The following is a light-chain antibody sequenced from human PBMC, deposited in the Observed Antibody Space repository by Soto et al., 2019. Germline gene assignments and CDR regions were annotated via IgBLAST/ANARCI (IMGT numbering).Light chain of an antibody. V-gene: IGKV1-9*01. J-gene: IGKJ4*01. Sequence: DIQLTQSPSFLSASVGDRVTITCRATQGISTYLAWYQHKPGKAPKLLIYTASTLQSGVPSRFSGSGSGTDFTLTISSLQPEYFATYYCQQVKSYPLTFGGGTKVEIK. CDR3: QQVKSYPLT. CDR2: TAS. CDR1: QGISTY.